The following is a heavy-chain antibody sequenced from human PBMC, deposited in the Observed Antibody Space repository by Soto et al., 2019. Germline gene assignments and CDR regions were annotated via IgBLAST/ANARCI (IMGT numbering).Heavy chain of an antibody. CDR3: AKLVTTVDSY. D-gene: IGHD1-1*01. CDR1: VITFSSYA. Sequence: WGSLGFSGARSVITFSSYAMSWVRQAPGKGLEWVSAVSDTGGNTYYADCVKGPFTMSRDNSKNTLFLQMNSLRVEDTAVYYCAKLVTTVDSYWGQGAMVTVSS. V-gene: IGHV3-23*01. CDR2: VSDTGGNT. J-gene: IGHJ4*02.